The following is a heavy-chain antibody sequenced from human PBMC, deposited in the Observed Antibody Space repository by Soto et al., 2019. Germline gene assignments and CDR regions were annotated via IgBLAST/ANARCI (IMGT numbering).Heavy chain of an antibody. CDR2: ITSSSSYI. D-gene: IGHD1-26*01. J-gene: IGHJ3*02. CDR1: VFTLSTDS. Sequence: AGSLTLSCAASVFTLSTDSMNWFRQAPVGMLQWVSSITSSSSYIYYADSVKGRFTSSRDNAKNSLYLQMNSLRAEDTAVYFCARDRVVGATGTFDIWGQGTMVTVSS. V-gene: IGHV3-21*01. CDR3: ARDRVVGATGTFDI.